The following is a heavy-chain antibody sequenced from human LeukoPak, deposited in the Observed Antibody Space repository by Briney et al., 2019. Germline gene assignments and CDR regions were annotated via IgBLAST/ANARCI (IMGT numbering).Heavy chain of an antibody. CDR2: IDHSGST. CDR3: ASYEEPYYFDY. V-gene: IGHV4-34*01. Sequence: SETLSLTCAVYGGSFSGYYWSWIRQPPGKGLEWIGEIDHSGSTNYNPSLKSRVTISVDTSKNQFSLKLSSVTAADTAVYYCASYEEPYYFDYWGQGTLATVSS. CDR1: GGSFSGYY. J-gene: IGHJ4*02. D-gene: IGHD3-3*01.